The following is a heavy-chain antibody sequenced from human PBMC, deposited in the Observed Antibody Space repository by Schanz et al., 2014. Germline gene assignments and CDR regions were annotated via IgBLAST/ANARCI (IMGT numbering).Heavy chain of an antibody. CDR2: IGTSGGT. Sequence: EVQLAESGGGLVQPGGSLRLSCAASGFTFSNYVMSWVRQAPGKGLEWVSTIGTSGGTNYAESVKGRFTISRDNSKNTRYLQMNSLRAEDTAVYFCAKIERNEDWGQGTLVTVSS. D-gene: IGHD1-1*01. CDR3: AKIERNED. V-gene: IGHV3-23*04. CDR1: GFTFSNYV. J-gene: IGHJ4*02.